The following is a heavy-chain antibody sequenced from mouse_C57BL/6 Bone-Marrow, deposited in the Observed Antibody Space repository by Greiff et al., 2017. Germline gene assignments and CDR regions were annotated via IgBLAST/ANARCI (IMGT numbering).Heavy chain of an antibody. CDR3: ARNQGGY. Sequence: DVHLVESGGGLVKPGGSLKLSCAASGFTFSSYAMSWVRQTQEKRLEWVATISDGGSYTYYPDNVKGRFTISRDNAKNNLYLQVSQLKSGDTAMDYCARNQGGYWGQGTTLTVSS. CDR2: ISDGGSYT. V-gene: IGHV5-4*01. J-gene: IGHJ2*01. D-gene: IGHD3-2*02. CDR1: GFTFSSYA.